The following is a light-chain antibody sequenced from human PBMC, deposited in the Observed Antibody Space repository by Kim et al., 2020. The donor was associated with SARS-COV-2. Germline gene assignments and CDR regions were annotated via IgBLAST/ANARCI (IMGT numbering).Light chain of an antibody. CDR2: DDS. Sequence: PGKTARITCGGNNSGSKSVHWYQQRPGQAPVLVVYDDSDWPSGIAERFSGSNSGNTATLTISRVEAGDEADYYCQVWDSSSDHPVVFGGGTQLTVL. CDR3: QVWDSSSDHPVV. J-gene: IGLJ2*01. CDR1: NSGSKS. V-gene: IGLV3-21*03.